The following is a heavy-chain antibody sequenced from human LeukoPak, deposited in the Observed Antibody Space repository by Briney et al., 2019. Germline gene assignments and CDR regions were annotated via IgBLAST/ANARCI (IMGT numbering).Heavy chain of an antibody. CDR2: ISWDGGST. CDR3: AKDIAAAGPRSYYGMDV. CDR1: GFTFDDYT. J-gene: IGHJ6*02. Sequence: GGSLRLSWAASGFTFDDYTMHWVRQAPGQGLEWVSLISWDGGSTYYADSVKGRFTISRDNSKNSLYLQMNSLRTEDTALYYCAKDIAAAGPRSYYGMDVWGQGTTVTVSS. D-gene: IGHD6-13*01. V-gene: IGHV3-43*01.